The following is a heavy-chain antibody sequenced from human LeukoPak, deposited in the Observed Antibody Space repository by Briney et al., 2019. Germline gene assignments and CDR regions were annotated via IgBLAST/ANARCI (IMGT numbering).Heavy chain of an antibody. CDR1: GFTFSSYE. CDR3: ARTYYSDTSAYFDY. CDR2: ISSSGSTI. V-gene: IGHV3-48*03. Sequence: GGSLRLSCAASGFTFSSYEMKWVRQAPGKGLVWVSYISSSGSTIYYADSVKSRFTISRDNAKNSLFLQMNSLRAEDTAFYYCARTYYSDTSAYFDYWGQGTLVTVSS. D-gene: IGHD3-22*01. J-gene: IGHJ4*02.